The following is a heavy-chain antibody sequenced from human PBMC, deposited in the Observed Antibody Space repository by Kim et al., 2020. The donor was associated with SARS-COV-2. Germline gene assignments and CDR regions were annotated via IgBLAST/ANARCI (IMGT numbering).Heavy chain of an antibody. V-gene: IGHV3-9*01. D-gene: IGHD4-17*01. J-gene: IGHJ4*02. Sequence: GGSLRLSCAASGFTFDDYAMHWVRQAPGKGLEWVSGISWNSGSIGYADSVKGRFTISRDNAKNSLYLQMNSLRAEDTALYYCAKGVGRMTTVTFDYWGQGTLVTVSS. CDR2: ISWNSGSI. CDR3: AKGVGRMTTVTFDY. CDR1: GFTFDDYA.